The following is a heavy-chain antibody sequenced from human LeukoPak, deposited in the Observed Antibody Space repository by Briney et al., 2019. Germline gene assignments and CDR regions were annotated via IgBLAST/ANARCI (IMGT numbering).Heavy chain of an antibody. CDR2: IYYSGST. D-gene: IGHD2-15*01. Sequence: SETLSLTCTVSGGSISSYYWSWIRQPPGKGLEWIGYIYYSGSTNYNPSLKSRVTISVDTSKNQFSLKLSSVTAADTAVYYCARGRYCSGGSRYGFVYFDYWGQGTLVTVSS. CDR1: GGSISSYY. V-gene: IGHV4-59*01. J-gene: IGHJ4*02. CDR3: ARGRYCSGGSRYGFVYFDY.